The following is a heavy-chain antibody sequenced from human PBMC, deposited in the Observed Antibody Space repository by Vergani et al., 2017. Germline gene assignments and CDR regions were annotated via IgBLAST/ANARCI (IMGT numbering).Heavy chain of an antibody. CDR2: RQFDGSNQ. CDR1: GFTLSNYY. J-gene: IGHJ4*02. CDR3: AKHFRGWGIDY. V-gene: IGHV3-30*02. D-gene: IGHD3-16*01. Sequence: QVQMVESGGGVVQRGGSLRLSCATSGFTLSNYYMQWSRQGPGKGLEFVAFRQFDGSNQYYADSVKGRFTLSRDFSKNTLYLQMNSLRTDDTSTYYCAKHFRGWGIDYWGQGTQVIVSS.